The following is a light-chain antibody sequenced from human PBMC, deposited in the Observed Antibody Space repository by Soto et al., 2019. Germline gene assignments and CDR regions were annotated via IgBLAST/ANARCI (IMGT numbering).Light chain of an antibody. CDR1: QSVRSN. Sequence: EVVMTHSPSTLSLSAVERVTLSCRASQSVRSNLAWYQQKPGQSPRLLLYGASTRATGIPARFSGSGSGTEFTLTISSLQSEDFAVYYCQQYNNWPPITFGQGTRLEIK. CDR3: QQYNNWPPIT. CDR2: GAS. J-gene: IGKJ5*01. V-gene: IGKV3-15*01.